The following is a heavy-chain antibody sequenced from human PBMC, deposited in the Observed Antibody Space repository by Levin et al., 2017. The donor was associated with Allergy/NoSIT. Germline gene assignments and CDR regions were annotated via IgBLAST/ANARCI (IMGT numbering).Heavy chain of an antibody. CDR1: GFTFSRYA. V-gene: IGHV3-23*01. D-gene: IGHD2-21*02. CDR2: ISSSGGST. J-gene: IGHJ4*02. CDR3: AKNPCGGDCYHYFDY. Sequence: GESLKISCAASGFTFSRYAMSWVRQAPGKGLEWVSTISSSGGSTYYADSVKGRFSISRDNSKNTLYLQMNSLRVEDTAVYYCAKNPCGGDCYHYFDYWGQGTLVAVSS.